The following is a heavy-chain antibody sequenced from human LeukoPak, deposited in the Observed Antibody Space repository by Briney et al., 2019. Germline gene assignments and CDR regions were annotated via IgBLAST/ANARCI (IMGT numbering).Heavy chain of an antibody. CDR1: GGSISSYY. D-gene: IGHD5-12*01. J-gene: IGHJ4*02. CDR3: ARDGGATIRGDYFDY. Sequence: ETLSLTCTVSGGSISSYYWSWIRQPPGKGLEWIGYIYYSGSTNYNPSLKSRVTISVDTSKNQFSLKLSSVTAADTAVYYCARDGGATIRGDYFDYWGQGTLVTVSS. CDR2: IYYSGST. V-gene: IGHV4-59*01.